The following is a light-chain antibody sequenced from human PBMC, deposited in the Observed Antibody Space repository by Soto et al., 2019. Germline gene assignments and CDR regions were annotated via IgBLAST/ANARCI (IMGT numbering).Light chain of an antibody. CDR1: HDITKY. J-gene: IGKJ4*01. CDR2: DAS. Sequence: DIQMTQSPSSLSASVGDRVTITCRASHDITKYLNWYQQKPGKGPRLLINDASNLEAGVPSRFSGRKVGTQFILTIDSLQPEDFATYYCQQVKSYPRTFGGGTKVDI. V-gene: IGKV1-33*01. CDR3: QQVKSYPRT.